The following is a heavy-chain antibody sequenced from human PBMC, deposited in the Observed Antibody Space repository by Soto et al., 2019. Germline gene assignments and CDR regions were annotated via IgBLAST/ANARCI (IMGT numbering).Heavy chain of an antibody. CDR2: IIPVFGTT. Sequence: ASVKVSCKASGDTFSGYPINWVRQAPGEGLEWMGRIIPVFGTTNDAQRFEGRVTFTADESTNTAYMELRGLLSEDTAVYYCARDGGFGELKYWGPGTLVTDSS. J-gene: IGHJ4*02. CDR3: ARDGGFGELKY. D-gene: IGHD3-10*01. CDR1: GDTFSGYP. V-gene: IGHV1-69*13.